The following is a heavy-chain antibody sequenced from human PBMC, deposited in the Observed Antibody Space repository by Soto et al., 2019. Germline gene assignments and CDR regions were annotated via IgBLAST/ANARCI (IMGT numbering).Heavy chain of an antibody. CDR1: GGSISSSSYY. CDR2: IYYSGST. D-gene: IGHD2-8*01. J-gene: IGHJ6*02. Sequence: SETLSLTCTVSGGSISSSSYYWGWIRQPPGKGLEWIGSIYYSGSTYYNPSLKSRVTISVDTSNNQFSLKLSSVTAADTAVYYCARDIMGTNYYYYGMDVWGQGTTVTVSS. V-gene: IGHV4-39*07. CDR3: ARDIMGTNYYYYGMDV.